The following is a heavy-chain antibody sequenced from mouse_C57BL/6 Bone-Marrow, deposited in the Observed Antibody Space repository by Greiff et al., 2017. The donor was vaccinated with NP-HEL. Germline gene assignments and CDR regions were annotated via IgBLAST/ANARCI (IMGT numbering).Heavy chain of an antibody. CDR1: GYTFTSYW. Sequence: QVQLQQPGAELVKPGASVKLSCKASGYTFTSYWMHWVKQRPGQGLEWIGMIHPNSGSTNYNEKFKGKATLTVDKSSSTAYMQLSSLTSEDSAVYYCARRRDYYGSSYFDYWGQGTTLTVSS. V-gene: IGHV1-64*01. D-gene: IGHD1-1*01. J-gene: IGHJ2*01. CDR3: ARRRDYYGSSYFDY. CDR2: IHPNSGST.